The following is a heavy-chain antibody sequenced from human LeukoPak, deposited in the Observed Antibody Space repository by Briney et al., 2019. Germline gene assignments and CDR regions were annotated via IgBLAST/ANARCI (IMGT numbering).Heavy chain of an antibody. CDR2: INPNSGNT. Sequence: ASVKVSCKASGYTFTGYYMHWVRQAPGQGLEWMGWINPNSGNTGYAQKFQGRVTMTRNTSISTAYMELSSLRSEDTAVYYCASILRGSEKGFDYWGQGTLVTVSS. J-gene: IGHJ4*02. D-gene: IGHD6-25*01. CDR1: GYTFTGYY. V-gene: IGHV1-8*02. CDR3: ASILRGSEKGFDY.